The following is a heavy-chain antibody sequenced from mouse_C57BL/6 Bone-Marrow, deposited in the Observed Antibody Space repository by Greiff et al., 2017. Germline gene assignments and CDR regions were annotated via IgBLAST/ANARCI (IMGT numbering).Heavy chain of an antibody. Sequence: EVKLVEPEGGLVQPGSSMKLSCTASGFTFSDYYMAWVRQVPEKGLEWVANINYDGSSTYYLDSLKSRFIISRDNAKNILYLQMSSLKSEDTATYYCARDGDSYDFAYWGQGTLVTVAA. D-gene: IGHD2-12*01. CDR2: INYDGSST. V-gene: IGHV5-16*01. CDR1: GFTFSDYY. CDR3: ARDGDSYDFAY. J-gene: IGHJ3*01.